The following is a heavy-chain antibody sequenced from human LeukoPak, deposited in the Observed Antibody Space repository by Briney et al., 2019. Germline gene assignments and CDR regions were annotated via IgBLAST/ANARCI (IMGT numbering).Heavy chain of an antibody. CDR2: IYYSGST. J-gene: IGHJ3*02. CDR3: ASQGGWYSSGWYGAFDI. V-gene: IGHV4-38-2*02. Sequence: SETLSLTCTVSGYSISSDYYWGWIRQPPGKGLEWIGSIYYSGSTYYNPSLKSRVTISVDTSKNQFSLKLSSVTAADTAVYYCASQGGWYSSGWYGAFDIWGQGTMVTVSS. CDR1: GYSISSDYY. D-gene: IGHD6-19*01.